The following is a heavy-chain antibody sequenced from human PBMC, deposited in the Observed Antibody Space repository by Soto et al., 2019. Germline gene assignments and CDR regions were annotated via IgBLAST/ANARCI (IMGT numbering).Heavy chain of an antibody. V-gene: IGHV5-10-1*01. CDR3: ARRGDYYDSSGLSFAFEI. D-gene: IGHD3-22*01. Sequence: PGESLKISCKGSGYSFTSYWISWVRQMPGKGLEWMGRIDPSDSYTNYSPSFQGHVTISADKSISTAYLQWSSLKASDTAMYYCARRGDYYDSSGLSFAFEIWGQGTMVTVSS. J-gene: IGHJ3*02. CDR2: IDPSDSYT. CDR1: GYSFTSYW.